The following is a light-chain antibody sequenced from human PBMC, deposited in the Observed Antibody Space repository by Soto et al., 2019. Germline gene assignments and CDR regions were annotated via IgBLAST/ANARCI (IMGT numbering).Light chain of an antibody. CDR3: SSYRGGGTFV. J-gene: IGLJ1*01. V-gene: IGLV2-14*01. Sequence: QSVLTQPASVSGSPGQSIAISCTGTSSDVGGYNYVSWHQQHPGKAPKVLISVVSNRPSGVSNRFSGSKSGNTASLTISGLQAEDEADYYCSSYRGGGTFVCGSGTKVTVL. CDR1: SSDVGGYNY. CDR2: VVS.